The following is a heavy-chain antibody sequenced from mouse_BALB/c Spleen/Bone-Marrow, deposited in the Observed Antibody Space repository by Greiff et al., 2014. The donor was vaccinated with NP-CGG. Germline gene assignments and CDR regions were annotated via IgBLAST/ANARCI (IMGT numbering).Heavy chain of an antibody. D-gene: IGHD2-3*01. CDR1: GYTFTSYW. Sequence: VQLQPSGAELARPGASVKLSCKASGYTFTSYWMQWVKQRPGQGLEWIGAIYPGDGDTRYTQKFKGKATLTADKSSSTAYMQPSSLASEDSAVYYCARWLLPFDYWGQGTTLTVSS. CDR2: IYPGDGDT. J-gene: IGHJ2*01. V-gene: IGHV1-87*01. CDR3: ARWLLPFDY.